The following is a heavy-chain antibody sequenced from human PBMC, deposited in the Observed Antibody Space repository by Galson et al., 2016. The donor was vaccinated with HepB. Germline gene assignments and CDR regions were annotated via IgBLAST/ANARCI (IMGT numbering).Heavy chain of an antibody. V-gene: IGHV3-21*03. Sequence: SLRLSGAASGFSFSNFGMNWVRQAPEKGLEWVASISSSSAFLYYSDSVKGRITISRDNAKNSLSLQLDSLRVEDSGVYYCARGFLQRTLDLWGPGTLISVSS. CDR2: ISSSSAFL. CDR1: GFSFSNFG. D-gene: IGHD2/OR15-2a*01. CDR3: ARGFLQRTLDL. J-gene: IGHJ4*02.